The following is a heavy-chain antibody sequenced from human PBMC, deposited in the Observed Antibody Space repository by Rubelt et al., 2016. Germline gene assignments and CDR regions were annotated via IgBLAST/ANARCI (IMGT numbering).Heavy chain of an antibody. D-gene: IGHD1-26*01. CDR2: INPNSGGT. CDR1: GYTFTGYY. CDR3: ASSSGSYHSLDY. J-gene: IGHJ4*02. Sequence: QVQLVQSGAEVKKPGASVKVSCKASGYTFTGYYMHWVRQAPGPGLEWTGWINPNSGGTNYDQKLKGRVTMTRDTSISTAYMELSRLRSDETAVYYCASSSGSYHSLDYWGQGTLVTVSS. V-gene: IGHV1-2*02.